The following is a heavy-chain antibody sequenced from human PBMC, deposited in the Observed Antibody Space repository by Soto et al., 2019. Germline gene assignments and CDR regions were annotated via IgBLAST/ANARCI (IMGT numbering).Heavy chain of an antibody. Sequence: PGGSLRLSCAASGFTFSSYGMHWVRQAPGKGLEWVAVISYDGSNKYYADSVKGRFTISRDNSKNTLYLQMNSLRAEDTAVYYCAKVGVRYFDWLARAYFDYWGQGTLVTVSS. CDR2: ISYDGSNK. D-gene: IGHD3-9*01. V-gene: IGHV3-30*18. CDR3: AKVGVRYFDWLARAYFDY. CDR1: GFTFSSYG. J-gene: IGHJ4*02.